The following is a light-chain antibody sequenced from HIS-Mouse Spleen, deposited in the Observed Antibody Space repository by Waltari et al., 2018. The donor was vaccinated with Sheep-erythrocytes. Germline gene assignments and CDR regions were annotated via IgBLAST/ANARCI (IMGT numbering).Light chain of an antibody. CDR2: DAS. V-gene: IGKV1-33*01. CDR1: QDISND. J-gene: IGKJ4*01. CDR3: QQYDNLPPLT. Sequence: DIQMTQSPSFLSASVGDRVTITCQASQDISNDLNWYQQKPGKAPKPLLYDASNLETGVPSRVSGSGSGTEFTFTISSLQPEDIATYYCQQYDNLPPLTFGGGTKVEIK.